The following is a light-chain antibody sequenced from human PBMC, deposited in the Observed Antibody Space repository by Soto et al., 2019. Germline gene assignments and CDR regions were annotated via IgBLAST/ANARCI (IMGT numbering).Light chain of an antibody. V-gene: IGLV1-47*01. CDR3: AAWDESLSGGEV. Sequence: QSVLTQPPSASGTPGQRVTLSCSGSSSNIGSNYVYWYQQLPGTAPKLLIYRNNQQPSGVPDRFSGSKSGTSASLAISGLRSEDEADYYCAAWDESLSGGEVFGGGTQRTVL. CDR1: SSNIGSNY. J-gene: IGLJ2*01. CDR2: RNN.